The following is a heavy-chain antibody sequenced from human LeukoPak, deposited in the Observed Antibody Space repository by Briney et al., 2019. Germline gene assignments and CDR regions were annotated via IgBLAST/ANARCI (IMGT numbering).Heavy chain of an antibody. Sequence: PGGSLRLSCAASGFPFSSYEMNWVRQAPGKGLEWISYISSGATTIYYADSVKGRFTISRDNAKNPLFLQMNSLRAEDTALYYCVRERIWSGYRSFDSWGQGTLVTVSS. CDR3: VRERIWSGYRSFDS. D-gene: IGHD3-3*01. J-gene: IGHJ5*01. CDR1: GFPFSSYE. CDR2: ISSGATTI. V-gene: IGHV3-48*03.